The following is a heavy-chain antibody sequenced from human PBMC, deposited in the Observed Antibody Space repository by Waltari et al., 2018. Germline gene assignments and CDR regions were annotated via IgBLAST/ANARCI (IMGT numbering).Heavy chain of an antibody. CDR3: ARDNWGLNAFDI. CDR2: IYYSGST. D-gene: IGHD7-27*01. Sequence: QVQLQESGPGLVKPSETLSLTCTVSGGSISRYSWSWIRQPPGKGLEWIGYIYYSGSTNYNPSLKSRVTISVDTSKNQFSLKLSSVTAADTAVYYCARDNWGLNAFDIWGQGTMVTVSS. V-gene: IGHV4-59*01. CDR1: GGSISRYS. J-gene: IGHJ3*02.